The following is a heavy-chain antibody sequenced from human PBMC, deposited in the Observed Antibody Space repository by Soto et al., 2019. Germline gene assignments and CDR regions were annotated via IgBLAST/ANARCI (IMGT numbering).Heavy chain of an antibody. CDR3: ARDAAAVTMRYYYYGMDV. CDR2: INPNSGGT. D-gene: IGHD4-4*01. V-gene: IGHV1-2*04. CDR1: GYTFTGYY. J-gene: IGHJ6*02. Sequence: QVQLVQSGAEVKKPGASVKVSCKASGYTFTGYYMHWVRQAPGQGLEWMGWINPNSGGTNYAQKFQGWVTMTRDTSISTAYMELSRLRSDDTAVYYCARDAAAVTMRYYYYGMDVWGQGTTVTVSS.